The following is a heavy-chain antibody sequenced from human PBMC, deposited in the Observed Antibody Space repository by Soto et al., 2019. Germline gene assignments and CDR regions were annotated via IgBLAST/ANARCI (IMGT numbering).Heavy chain of an antibody. CDR2: IYYSATT. CDR1: GGSISSYY. V-gene: IGHV4-59*01. D-gene: IGHD2-15*01. Sequence: SETLSLTCTVSGGSISSYYWSWIRQPPGKGLEWIGYIYYSATTNYNPSLKSRVTISVDTSKNQFSLKLSSVTAADTAVYYCARAGAATLSDYWGQGTLVTVSS. CDR3: ARAGAATLSDY. J-gene: IGHJ4*02.